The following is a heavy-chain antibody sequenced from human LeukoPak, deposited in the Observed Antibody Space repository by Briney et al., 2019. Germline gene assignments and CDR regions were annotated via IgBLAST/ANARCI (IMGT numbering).Heavy chain of an antibody. V-gene: IGHV4-30-4*01. D-gene: IGHD3-22*01. CDR2: IYYSGST. CDR1: GGSIRSGDNY. J-gene: IGHJ4*02. Sequence: SETLSLTCTVSGGSIRSGDNYWSWIRQPPGKGLEWIGYIYYSGSTHYNPSLKSRLTISVDTSKNQFSLKLTSVTAADTAVYFCARARRSSGYYHFDHWGQGTLVTVSS. CDR3: ARARRSSGYYHFDH.